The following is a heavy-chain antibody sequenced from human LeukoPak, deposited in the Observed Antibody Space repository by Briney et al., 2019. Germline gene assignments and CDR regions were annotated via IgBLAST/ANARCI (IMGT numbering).Heavy chain of an antibody. D-gene: IGHD3-10*01. V-gene: IGHV1-8*01. Sequence: ASVKVSCKASGYTFTSYDINWVRQATGQGLEWMGWMNPNSGNTGYAQKFQGRVTMTRNTSISTAYMELSSLRSEDTAVYYCARMKITMVRGVIINGYYYYGMDVWGQGTTVTVSS. CDR3: ARMKITMVRGVIINGYYYYGMDV. CDR2: MNPNSGNT. J-gene: IGHJ6*02. CDR1: GYTFTSYD.